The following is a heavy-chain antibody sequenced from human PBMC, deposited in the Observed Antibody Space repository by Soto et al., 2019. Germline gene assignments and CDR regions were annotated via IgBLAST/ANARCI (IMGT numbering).Heavy chain of an antibody. Sequence: ASVKVSCKASGYTFTSYGISWVRQAPGQGLEWMGWISAYNGNTNYAQKLQGRVTMTTDTSTSTAYMELRSLRSDDTAVYYCAREGYCSGGSCYDYYYYHMDVWGKETTVTVSS. D-gene: IGHD2-15*01. V-gene: IGHV1-18*01. CDR2: ISAYNGNT. CDR1: GYTFTSYG. J-gene: IGHJ6*03. CDR3: AREGYCSGGSCYDYYYYHMDV.